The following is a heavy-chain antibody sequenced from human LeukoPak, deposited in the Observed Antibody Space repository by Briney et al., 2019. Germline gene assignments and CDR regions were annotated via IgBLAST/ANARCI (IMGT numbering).Heavy chain of an antibody. J-gene: IGHJ4*02. V-gene: IGHV3-21*01. CDR3: ARARALSTGYSSGRPLDY. D-gene: IGHD6-19*01. CDR1: GFTFSSYG. Sequence: PGGSLRLSCAASGFTFSSYGMHWVRQAPGKGLEWVSSISSSSSYIYYADSVKGRFTISRDNAKNSVYLQMNSLRAEDTAVYYCARARALSTGYSSGRPLDYWGQGTLVTVSS. CDR2: ISSSSSYI.